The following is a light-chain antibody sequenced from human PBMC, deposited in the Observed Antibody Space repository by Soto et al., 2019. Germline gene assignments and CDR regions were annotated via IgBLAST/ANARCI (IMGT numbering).Light chain of an antibody. CDR2: KAS. CDR3: QQYNSYPGT. Sequence: DIQMTHSPSTLSASVGDRVTITCRASQSISSWLAWYQQKPGKAPKLLIYKASSLESGVPSRFSGSGSGTEFTLTISSLQPDDFATYYCQQYNSYPGTFGQGTKVDMK. CDR1: QSISSW. V-gene: IGKV1-5*03. J-gene: IGKJ1*01.